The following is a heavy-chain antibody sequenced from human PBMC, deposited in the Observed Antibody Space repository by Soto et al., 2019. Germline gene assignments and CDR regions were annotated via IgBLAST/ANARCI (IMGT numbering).Heavy chain of an antibody. J-gene: IGHJ3*02. CDR2: ISGSGGST. V-gene: IGHV3-23*01. CDR3: AARLGAGSYRSI. D-gene: IGHD3-10*01. CDR1: GFTFSSYA. Sequence: EVQLLESGGGLVQPGGSLRLSCAASGFTFSSYAMSWVRQAPGKGLEWVSAISGSGGSTYYADSVKGRCTISRDNAKNTRYLQMNSGRAEDLAVYDCAARLGAGSYRSIWGQGTLVTVSS.